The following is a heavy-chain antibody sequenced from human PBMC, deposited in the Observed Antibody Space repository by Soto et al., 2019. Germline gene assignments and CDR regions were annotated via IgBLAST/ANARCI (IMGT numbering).Heavy chain of an antibody. CDR2: IKGGGSST. CDR1: GFTFTNFA. CDR3: AKGLSYDSSGYYLIYLDS. D-gene: IGHD3-22*01. J-gene: IGHJ4*02. Sequence: PGGSLRLSCAASGFTFTNFAMNWVRQAPGKGLEWVSGIKGGGSSTYYTDSVKGRFTISRDDSKNTLYLQMNTLRAEDTAIYYCAKGLSYDSSGYYLIYLDSWGQGTLVTVSS. V-gene: IGHV3-23*01.